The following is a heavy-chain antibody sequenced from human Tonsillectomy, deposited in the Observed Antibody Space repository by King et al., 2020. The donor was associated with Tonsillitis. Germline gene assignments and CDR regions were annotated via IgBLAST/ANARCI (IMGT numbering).Heavy chain of an antibody. J-gene: IGHJ4*02. CDR2: ISRSSDYI. CDR3: ARDVSGHTTMFGVVTEYYFDY. V-gene: IGHV3-21*01. Sequence: VQLVESGGGLVKPGGSLRLSCAASGFTFSSYNMNWVRQAPGKGLEWVSSISRSSDYIYNADSVKGRFTISRDNAKNSLSLQMNSLRAEDTGVYYCARDVSGHTTMFGVVTEYYFDYWGQGALVTVSS. CDR1: GFTFSSYN. D-gene: IGHD3-3*01.